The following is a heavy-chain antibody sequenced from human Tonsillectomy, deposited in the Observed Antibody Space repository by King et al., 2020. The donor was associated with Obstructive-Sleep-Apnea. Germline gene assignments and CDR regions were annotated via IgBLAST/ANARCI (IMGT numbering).Heavy chain of an antibody. Sequence: VQLVESGGGLVQPGRSLRLSCAASGFTFDDYAMHWVRQAPGKGLEWVSGISLNRGNIGYAESVKGRFTISRDNAKNSLYLQMNSLRAEDTALYYCAKAGSWYRDAFDIWGQGTMVTVSS. CDR3: AKAGSWYRDAFDI. CDR2: ISLNRGNI. CDR1: GFTFDDYA. J-gene: IGHJ3*02. D-gene: IGHD6-13*01. V-gene: IGHV3-9*01.